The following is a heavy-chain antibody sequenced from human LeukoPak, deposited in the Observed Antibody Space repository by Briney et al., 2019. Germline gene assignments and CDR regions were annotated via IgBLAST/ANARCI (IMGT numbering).Heavy chain of an antibody. CDR2: IYRGGIYGGGST. J-gene: IGHJ6*02. V-gene: IGHV3-66*02. Sequence: GGSLRLSCAASGFTVSSNYMSWVRQAPGKGLEWVSIIYRGGIYGGGSTYYADSVKGRFTISRDNSKNTLYLQMNSLRAEDTAVYYCVREGLAPEGYYYGMDVWGQGTTVTVSS. CDR3: VREGLAPEGYYYGMDV. D-gene: IGHD1-14*01. CDR1: GFTVSSNY.